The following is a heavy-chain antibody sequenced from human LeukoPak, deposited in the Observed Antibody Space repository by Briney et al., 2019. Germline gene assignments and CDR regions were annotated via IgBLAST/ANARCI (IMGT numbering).Heavy chain of an antibody. CDR1: GGSISSISYY. Sequence: SETLSLTCTVSGGSISSISYYWGWIRQTPGKGLEWIGSIYYSGSTYYNPSLKSRVTISVDTSKNQFSLKLSSVTAADTAVYYCARHPGDCSSTSCYLRGNWFDPWGQGTLVTVSS. CDR3: ARHPGDCSSTSCYLRGNWFDP. V-gene: IGHV4-39*01. CDR2: IYYSGST. D-gene: IGHD2-2*01. J-gene: IGHJ5*02.